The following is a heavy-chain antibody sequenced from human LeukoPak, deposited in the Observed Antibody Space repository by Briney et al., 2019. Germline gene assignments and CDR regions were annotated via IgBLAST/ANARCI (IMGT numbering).Heavy chain of an antibody. CDR3: ARGGSGSFYYYYMDV. D-gene: IGHD3-10*01. Sequence: GGSLRLSCAASGFTFSSYWMSWVRQAPGKGLEWVANIKQDGSEKYYVDSVKGRFTIPRDNAKNSLYLQMNSLRAEDTAVYYCARGGSGSFYYYYMDVWGKGTTVTVSS. CDR1: GFTFSSYW. J-gene: IGHJ6*03. CDR2: IKQDGSEK. V-gene: IGHV3-7*01.